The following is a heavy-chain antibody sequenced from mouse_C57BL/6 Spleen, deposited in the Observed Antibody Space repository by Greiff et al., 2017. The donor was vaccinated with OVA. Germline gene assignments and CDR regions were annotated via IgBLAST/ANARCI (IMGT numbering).Heavy chain of an antibody. Sequence: QVQLQQPGAELVKPGASVKLSCKASGYTFTSYWMHWVKQRPGRGLEWIGRIAPNSGGTKYTEKFKSKATLTVDKPSSTAYMQLSSLTSEDSAVYYCAREVAPHAMDYWGQGTSVTVSS. V-gene: IGHV1-72*01. D-gene: IGHD1-1*01. CDR3: AREVAPHAMDY. CDR1: GYTFTSYW. J-gene: IGHJ4*01. CDR2: IAPNSGGT.